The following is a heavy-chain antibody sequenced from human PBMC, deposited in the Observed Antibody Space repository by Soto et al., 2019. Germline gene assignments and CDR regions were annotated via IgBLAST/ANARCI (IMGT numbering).Heavy chain of an antibody. Sequence: SETLSLTCAVYGGSFSGYYWSWIRQPPGKGLEWIGEINHSGSTNYNPSLKSRVTISVDTSKNQFSLKLSSVTAADTAVYYCASGRQLVPDYWGQGTLVTISS. D-gene: IGHD6-6*01. J-gene: IGHJ4*02. CDR1: GGSFSGYY. V-gene: IGHV4-34*01. CDR2: INHSGST. CDR3: ASGRQLVPDY.